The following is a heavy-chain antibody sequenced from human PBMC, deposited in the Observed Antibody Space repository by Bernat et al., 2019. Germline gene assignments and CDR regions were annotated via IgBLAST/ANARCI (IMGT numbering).Heavy chain of an antibody. V-gene: IGHV4-59*01. D-gene: IGHD6-19*01. CDR3: ARDHGIAVAGTETLPYYMDV. J-gene: IGHJ6*03. CDR2: IYYSGST. Sequence: QVQLQESGPGLVKPSETLSLTCTVSGGSISSYYWSWIRQPPGKGLEWIGYIYYSGSTNYNPSLKSRVTISVDTSKNQFSLKLSSVTAADTAVYYCARDHGIAVAGTETLPYYMDVWGKGTTVTVSS. CDR1: GGSISSYY.